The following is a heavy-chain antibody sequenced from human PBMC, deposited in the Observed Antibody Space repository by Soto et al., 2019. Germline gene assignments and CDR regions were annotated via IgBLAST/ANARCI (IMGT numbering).Heavy chain of an antibody. J-gene: IGHJ4*02. D-gene: IGHD2-15*01. CDR1: GGSISSGDYY. CDR3: ARSTVVVVAAPFDY. V-gene: IGHV4-30-4*01. Sequence: QVQLQESGPGLVKPSQTLSLTCTVSGGSISSGDYYWSWIRQPPGKGLEWIGYIYYSGSTYYNPSLKRRFTISVDTSKNQFSLKRSSVTAADTAVYYCARSTVVVVAAPFDYWGQGTLVTVSS. CDR2: IYYSGST.